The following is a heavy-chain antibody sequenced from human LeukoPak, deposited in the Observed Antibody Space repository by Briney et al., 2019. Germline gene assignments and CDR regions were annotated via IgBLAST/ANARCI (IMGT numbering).Heavy chain of an antibody. CDR2: IYHSGST. CDR1: GYSISSGYY. Sequence: PSETLSLTCTVSGYSISSGYYWGWIRQPPGKGLEWIGSIYHSGSTYYNPSLKSRVTISVDTPKNQFSLKLSSVTAADTAVYYCARNVVVPAAMGDWGQGTLVTVSS. J-gene: IGHJ4*02. CDR3: ARNVVVPAAMGD. V-gene: IGHV4-38-2*02. D-gene: IGHD2-2*01.